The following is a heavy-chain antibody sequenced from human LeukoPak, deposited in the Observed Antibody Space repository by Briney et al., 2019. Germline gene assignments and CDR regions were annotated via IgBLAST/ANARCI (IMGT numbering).Heavy chain of an antibody. V-gene: IGHV3-23*01. J-gene: IGHJ6*03. CDR2: ISGGSA. CDR1: GFTFSSYA. Sequence: GGSLRLPCAASGFTFSSYAMSWVRQAPGKGLEWVSAISGGSADYADSVKGRFSISIDNSKNTLYLQMNSLRAEDTAVYYCAKDRSSRYDFWSGSFSHYYYYYMDVWGKGTTVTVSS. D-gene: IGHD3-3*01. CDR3: AKDRSSRYDFWSGSFSHYYYYYMDV.